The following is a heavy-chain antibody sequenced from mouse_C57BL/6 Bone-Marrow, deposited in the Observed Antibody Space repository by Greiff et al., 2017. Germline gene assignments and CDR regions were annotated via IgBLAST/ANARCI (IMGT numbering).Heavy chain of an antibody. CDR3: ARGAQGFAY. D-gene: IGHD3-2*02. V-gene: IGHV1-26*01. CDR1: GYTFTDYY. CDR2: INPNNGGT. Sequence: EVQLQQSGPELVKPGASVKISCKASGYTFTDYYMNWVKQSHGKSLEWIGDINPNNGGTSYNQKFKGKATLTVDKSSSTAYMELRSLTSVDSAVYYCARGAQGFAYRGQGTLVTVSA. J-gene: IGHJ3*01.